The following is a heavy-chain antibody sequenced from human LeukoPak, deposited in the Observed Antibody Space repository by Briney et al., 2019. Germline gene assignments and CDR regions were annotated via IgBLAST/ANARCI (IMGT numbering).Heavy chain of an antibody. Sequence: GGSLRLSCEASAFTFSSYWMSWARQAPGKGLEWVANMKEDGGEINYVDSVKGRFTISRDNAKNSLFLQMNSLRVEDTAVYYCARDRGYSTFDYWGQGTLVTVSS. J-gene: IGHJ4*02. V-gene: IGHV3-7*01. CDR1: AFTFSSYW. CDR2: MKEDGGEI. CDR3: ARDRGYSTFDY. D-gene: IGHD4-23*01.